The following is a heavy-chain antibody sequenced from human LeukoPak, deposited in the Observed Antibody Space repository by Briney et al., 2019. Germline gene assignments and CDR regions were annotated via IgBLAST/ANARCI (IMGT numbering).Heavy chain of an antibody. Sequence: ASVKVSCRASGYTFANFGITWVRQAPGQGLEWMGWISVYNGNTNYAQNLQGRVTLTTDTSTSTAYMELSSLSSEDTAVYYCASVIVGATGSYYYYMDVWGKGTTVTVSS. CDR2: ISVYNGNT. V-gene: IGHV1-18*01. CDR1: GYTFANFG. CDR3: ASVIVGATGSYYYYMDV. D-gene: IGHD1-26*01. J-gene: IGHJ6*03.